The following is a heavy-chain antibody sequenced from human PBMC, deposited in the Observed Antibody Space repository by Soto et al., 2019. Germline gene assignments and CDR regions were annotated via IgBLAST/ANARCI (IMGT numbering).Heavy chain of an antibody. D-gene: IGHD3-3*01. CDR2: ISGNGGTT. CDR1: GFTFSAYA. Sequence: PGGSLRLSCAASGFTFSAYAMNWVRQTAGKGLEWVSSISGNGGTTYYTDSVKGRFTISRDNSKNTLYLQMSSLRGEDTAVYYCTKSRFLDWYPPDYWGHGTLVTRLL. J-gene: IGHJ4*01. V-gene: IGHV3-23*01. CDR3: TKSRFLDWYPPDY.